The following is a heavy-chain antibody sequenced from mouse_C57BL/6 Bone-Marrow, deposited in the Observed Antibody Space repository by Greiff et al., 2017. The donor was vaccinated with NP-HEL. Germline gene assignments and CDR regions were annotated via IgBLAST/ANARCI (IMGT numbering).Heavy chain of an antibody. CDR1: GYTFTDYE. CDR2: IDPETGGT. V-gene: IGHV1-15*01. D-gene: IGHD1-1*01. Sequence: QVQLQQSGAELVRPGASVTLSCKASGYTFTDYEMHWVKQTPVHGLEWIGAIDPETGGTAYNQKFKGKAILTADKSSSTAYMELRSLTSEDSAVYYCTTGGSSHGAMDYWGQGTSVTVSS. CDR3: TTGGSSHGAMDY. J-gene: IGHJ4*01.